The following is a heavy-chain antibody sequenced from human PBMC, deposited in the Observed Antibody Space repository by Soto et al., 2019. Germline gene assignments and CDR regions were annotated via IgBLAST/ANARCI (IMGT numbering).Heavy chain of an antibody. J-gene: IGHJ3*02. CDR3: ARVGDWDSKLGIELYAFDI. D-gene: IGHD7-27*01. CDR2: ISAYNGNT. Sequence: ASVKVSCKASGYTFTSYGISWVRQAPGQGLEWMGWISAYNGNTNYAQKLQGRVTMTTDTSTSTAYMELRSLRADDAAVYYCARVGDWDSKLGIELYAFDIWGQGTMVTVSS. V-gene: IGHV1-18*01. CDR1: GYTFTSYG.